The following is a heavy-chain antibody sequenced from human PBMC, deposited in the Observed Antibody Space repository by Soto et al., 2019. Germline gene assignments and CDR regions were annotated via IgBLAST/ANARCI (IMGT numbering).Heavy chain of an antibody. CDR2: VYHTGRT. CDR1: GGSFKSGSYS. J-gene: IGHJ5*02. CDR3: ARVLRFLSARNYDGFYP. Sequence: PSETLSLTCTVSGGSFKSGSYSWSWIRQPPGKGLEWIGYVYHTGRTSYNPSLKSRVSISMDTSKNQFSLNLDSVTAADTAVYYCARVLRFLSARNYDGFYPCGQGNLVTISA. V-gene: IGHV4-61*01. D-gene: IGHD1-7*01.